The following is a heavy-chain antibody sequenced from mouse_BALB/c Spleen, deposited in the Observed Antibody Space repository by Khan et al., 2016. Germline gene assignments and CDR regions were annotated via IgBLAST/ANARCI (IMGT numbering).Heavy chain of an antibody. V-gene: IGHV1-9*01. CDR2: ILPGSDST. D-gene: IGHD3-1*01. CDR1: GYTFSSYW. Sequence: QVQLQQSGAELMKPGASVKISCKATGYTFSSYWIEWVKQRPGHGLEWIGEILPGSDSTNYDEKFKGKATFTADTSSNTAYMQLSSLTSEDSAVYCGARSGLYFDYWGQGTTLTVSS. J-gene: IGHJ2*01. CDR3: ARSGLYFDY.